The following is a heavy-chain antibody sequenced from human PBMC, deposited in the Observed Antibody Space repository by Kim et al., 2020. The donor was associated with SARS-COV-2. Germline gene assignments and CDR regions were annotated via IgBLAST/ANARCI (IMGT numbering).Heavy chain of an antibody. D-gene: IGHD3-22*01. CDR2: INTNTGNP. CDR3: ASWENEYYYDSSGYYYVPAFDI. CDR1: GYTFTSYA. J-gene: IGHJ3*02. V-gene: IGHV7-4-1*02. Sequence: ASVKVSCKASGYTFTSYAMNWVRQAPGQGLEWMGWINTNTGNPTYAQGFTGRFVFSLDTSVSTAYLQISSLKAEDTAVYYCASWENEYYYDSSGYYYVPAFDIWGQGIMVTVSS.